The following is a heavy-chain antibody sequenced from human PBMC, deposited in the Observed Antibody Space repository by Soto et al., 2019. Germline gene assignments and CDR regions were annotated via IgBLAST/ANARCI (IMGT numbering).Heavy chain of an antibody. CDR2: ISYDGSNK. Sequence: QVQLVESGGGVVQPGRSLRLSCAASGFTFSSYGMHWVRQAPGKGLEWVAVISYDGSNKYYADSVKGRFTISRDNSKNTLYLQMNSLRAEDTAVDYCAKGPRQWLVNYYYYGMDVWGQGTTVTVSS. CDR1: GFTFSSYG. D-gene: IGHD6-19*01. V-gene: IGHV3-30*18. CDR3: AKGPRQWLVNYYYYGMDV. J-gene: IGHJ6*02.